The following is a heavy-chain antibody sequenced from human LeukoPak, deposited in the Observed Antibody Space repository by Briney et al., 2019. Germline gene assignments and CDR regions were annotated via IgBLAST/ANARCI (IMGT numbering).Heavy chain of an antibody. CDR3: ALKGGHYYHFDA. CDR2: IGGSNGIT. J-gene: IGHJ4*02. V-gene: IGHV3-23*01. CDR1: RFTFNSYA. Sequence: GGSLRLSCAASRFTFNSYAMSWVRQAPGKGLEWVSVIGGSNGITFYVGSVKGRFTISRDNSKDTLYLQMNSLRAEDTAVYYCALKGGHYYHFDAWGQGTLVTVSS. D-gene: IGHD3-22*01.